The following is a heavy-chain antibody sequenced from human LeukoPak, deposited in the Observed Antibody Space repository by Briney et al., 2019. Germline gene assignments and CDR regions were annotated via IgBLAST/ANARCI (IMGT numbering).Heavy chain of an antibody. V-gene: IGHV3-53*01. J-gene: IGHJ4*02. CDR3: ARGPGDSSGYYLGY. D-gene: IGHD3-22*01. Sequence: GGSLRLSCAASGFTVSSNYMSWVRQAPGKGLEWVSVIYSGGSTYYADSVKGRFTISRDNSKNTLYLQMNSLRAEGTAVYYCARGPGDSSGYYLGYWGQGTLVTVSS. CDR1: GFTVSSNY. CDR2: IYSGGST.